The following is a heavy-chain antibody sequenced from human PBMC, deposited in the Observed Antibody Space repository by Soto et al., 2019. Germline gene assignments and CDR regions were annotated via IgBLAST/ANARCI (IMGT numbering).Heavy chain of an antibody. Sequence: PSETLSLTCTVSGGSVSSGSYYWSWIRQPPGKGLEWIGNIYYSGSTNYNPSLKSRVTISVDTSKNQFSLKLSSVTAADTAVYYCARCYAEKITMVRGVMGFDPWGQGTPVTVSS. CDR1: GGSVSSGSYY. D-gene: IGHD3-10*01. J-gene: IGHJ5*02. CDR2: IYYSGST. CDR3: ARCYAEKITMVRGVMGFDP. V-gene: IGHV4-61*01.